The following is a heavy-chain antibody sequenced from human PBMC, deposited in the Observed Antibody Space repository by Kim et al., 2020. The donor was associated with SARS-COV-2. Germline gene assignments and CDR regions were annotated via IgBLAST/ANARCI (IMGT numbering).Heavy chain of an antibody. D-gene: IGHD6-19*01. CDR3: ARGGSGWHKGDY. J-gene: IGHJ4*02. CDR2: ISSSSSYI. CDR1: GFTFSSYS. V-gene: IGHV3-21*01. Sequence: GGSLRLSCAASGFTFSSYSMNWVRQAPGKGLEWVSSISSSSSYIYYADSVKGRFTISRDNAKNSLYLQMNSLRAEDTAVYYCARGGSGWHKGDYWGQGTLVTVSS.